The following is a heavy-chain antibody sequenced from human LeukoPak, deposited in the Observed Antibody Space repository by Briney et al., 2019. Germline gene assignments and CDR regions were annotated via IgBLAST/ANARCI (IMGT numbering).Heavy chain of an antibody. D-gene: IGHD1-26*01. CDR1: GFTFDSYT. CDR3: ARECSSGGY. Sequence: GGSLRLSCGGSGFTFDSYTLIWYRQAPGKGLEWVSSISTRGTYKHYSDSVRGRFTISRDDAKNSLYLQMNSLRAEDTAVYFCARECSSGGYWGQGTLVTVSS. CDR2: ISTRGTYK. J-gene: IGHJ4*02. V-gene: IGHV3-21*01.